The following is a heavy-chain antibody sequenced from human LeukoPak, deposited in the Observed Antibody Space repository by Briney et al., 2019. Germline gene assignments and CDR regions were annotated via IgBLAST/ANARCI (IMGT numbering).Heavy chain of an antibody. CDR2: IYPVDSDT. D-gene: IGHD3-10*01. CDR3: ARLGRSGTYYEFDY. J-gene: IGHJ4*02. V-gene: IGHV5-51*01. Sequence: GESLKISCKGSGYSSSTYCIGWVRQMPGKGVECMGIIYPVDSDTRYSSSFQAQFTTSADKSISTAYLQWSNLKASDTAMYYCARLGRSGTYYEFDYWGQGTLVTVSS. CDR1: GYSSSTYC.